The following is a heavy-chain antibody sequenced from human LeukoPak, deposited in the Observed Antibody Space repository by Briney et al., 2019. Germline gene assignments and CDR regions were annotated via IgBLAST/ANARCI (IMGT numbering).Heavy chain of an antibody. CDR3: ARAPSEIGGYYLEYFRH. J-gene: IGHJ1*01. D-gene: IGHD3-22*01. Sequence: GGSLRLSCGASGFTFGSYWMHWVRQAPGKGLVWVSRIKSDGSTRYADSVKGRFTISRDNAKNTVSLQMNSLRAEDTGVYYCARAPSEIGGYYLEYFRHWGQGTLVTVS. V-gene: IGHV3-74*01. CDR1: GFTFGSYW. CDR2: IKSDGST.